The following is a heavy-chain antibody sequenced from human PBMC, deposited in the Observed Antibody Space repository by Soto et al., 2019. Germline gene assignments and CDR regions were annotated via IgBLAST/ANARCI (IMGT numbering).Heavy chain of an antibody. D-gene: IGHD3-3*02. J-gene: IGHJ5*02. V-gene: IGHV5-51*01. CDR3: PRPSWPFADPFHFDP. CDR1: GYRFTTYW. Sequence: PGESLKISCKGSGYRFTTYWIGWVRQMPGKGLEWMGIIYPGDFDTRYSPSFQGQVTISVDNSISTAYLQWSSLKASDTAMYYCPRPSWPFADPFHFDPWGQGTLVTVSS. CDR2: IYPGDFDT.